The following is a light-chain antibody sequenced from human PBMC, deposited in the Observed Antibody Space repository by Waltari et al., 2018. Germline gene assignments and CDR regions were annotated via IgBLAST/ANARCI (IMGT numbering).Light chain of an antibody. CDR2: EAS. CDR1: QSVSSY. Sequence: LSCRASQSVSSYLAWYQQKPGQAPRLRIYEASNRATGIPARFSGSGSATDFTLTISSLESEDFAVYYCQQRRNWPTFGGGTKVEIK. CDR3: QQRRNWPT. J-gene: IGKJ4*01. V-gene: IGKV3-11*01.